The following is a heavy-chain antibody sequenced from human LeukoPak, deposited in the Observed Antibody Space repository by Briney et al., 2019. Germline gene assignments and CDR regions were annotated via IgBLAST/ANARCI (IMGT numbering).Heavy chain of an antibody. CDR2: IKQDGSEK. CDR1: GFTFSSYW. Sequence: PGGSLRLSFAASGFTFSSYWMSWVRQAPGKGLEWVANIKQDGSEKYYVDSVKGRSTISRDNAKNSLYLQLNSLRAEDTAVYYCAREGITAAADYWGQGTLVTVSS. V-gene: IGHV3-7*01. CDR3: AREGITAAADY. J-gene: IGHJ4*02. D-gene: IGHD6-13*01.